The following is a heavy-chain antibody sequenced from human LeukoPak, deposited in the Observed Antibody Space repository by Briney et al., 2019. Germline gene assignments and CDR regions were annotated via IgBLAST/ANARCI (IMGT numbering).Heavy chain of an antibody. D-gene: IGHD4-23*01. V-gene: IGHV3-30*03. CDR1: GFPFSDYG. CDR2: ISHDGNNK. Sequence: PGRSLRLSCAASGFPFSDYGMYWVRQAPGKGLEWLAVISHDGNNKYYADFVKGRITISRDNSMNTLYLQMNSLRAEDTAVYYCARVSGNYHYYYYMDVWGKGTTVTVSS. CDR3: ARVSGNYHYYYYMDV. J-gene: IGHJ6*03.